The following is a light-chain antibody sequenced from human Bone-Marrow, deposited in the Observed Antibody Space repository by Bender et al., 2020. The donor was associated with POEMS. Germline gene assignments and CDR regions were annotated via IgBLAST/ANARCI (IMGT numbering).Light chain of an antibody. V-gene: IGLV2-11*01. Sequence: QSALTQPRSVSGSPGQSVTMSCTGTNRDVGDANFVSWYQQRPGKAPKLLIYDVIKRPSGVPGRFSGSKSGNTASLTVSGLQAEDEADYYCSSHAGTYVVFGGGTKLTVL. CDR2: DVI. CDR1: NRDVGDANF. CDR3: SSHAGTYVV. J-gene: IGLJ2*01.